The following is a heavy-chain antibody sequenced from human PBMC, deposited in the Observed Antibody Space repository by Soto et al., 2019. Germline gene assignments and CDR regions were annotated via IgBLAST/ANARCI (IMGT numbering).Heavy chain of an antibody. Sequence: QVQLVESGGGVVQPGRSLRLSCAASGFTFSSYGMHWVRQAPGKGLEWVAVISYDGSNKYYADSVKGRCTISRDNSKNTLYLQMNRLKAEDTAVYYCAKDRFRIAVAAPFDYWGQGTLVTVSS. CDR1: GFTFSSYG. D-gene: IGHD6-19*01. V-gene: IGHV3-30*18. J-gene: IGHJ4*02. CDR2: ISYDGSNK. CDR3: AKDRFRIAVAAPFDY.